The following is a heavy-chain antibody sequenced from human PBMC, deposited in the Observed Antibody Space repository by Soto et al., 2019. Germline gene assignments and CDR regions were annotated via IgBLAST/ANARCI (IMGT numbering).Heavy chain of an antibody. CDR2: INAGNGNT. D-gene: IGHD3-22*01. Sequence: SWKVSCKASAYTFSSYTMHLVRQAPGQRIEWMGWINAGNGNTKYSQKFQGRVTITRDTSANTAYMEVSSLRSEDTAVYYCGRGSDNSGYYPFEYWAQGTLVTVSS. CDR3: GRGSDNSGYYPFEY. CDR1: AYTFSSYT. V-gene: IGHV1-3*01. J-gene: IGHJ4*02.